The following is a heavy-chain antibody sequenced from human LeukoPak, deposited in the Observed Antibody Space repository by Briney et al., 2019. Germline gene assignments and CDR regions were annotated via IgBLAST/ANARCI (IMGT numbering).Heavy chain of an antibody. V-gene: IGHV3-7*03. CDR1: GFTFSSYW. J-gene: IGHJ6*02. Sequence: GGSLRLSCAASGFTFSSYWMSWVRQAPGKGLEWVANIKQDGSEKYYVDSVKGRFTISRDNAKNSLYLQMNSLRAEDTAVYYCATGYCTNGVCYEDYYYGMDVWGQGTTVTVSS. CDR3: ATGYCTNGVCYEDYYYGMDV. CDR2: IKQDGSEK. D-gene: IGHD2-8*01.